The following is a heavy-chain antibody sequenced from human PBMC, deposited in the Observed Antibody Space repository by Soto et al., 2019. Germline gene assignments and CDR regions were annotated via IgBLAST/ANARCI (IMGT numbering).Heavy chain of an antibody. CDR3: ARGHRSGKPADY. Sequence: QVQLVQSGAEVKKPGASVKVSCKASGYTFTSYYMHWVRQAPGQGLEWMGIINPSGGSTSYAQKLQGRVTMTRDTSASTVYMELRSLRSEDTAVYYCARGHRSGKPADYWGQGTLVTVSS. CDR1: GYTFTSYY. CDR2: INPSGGST. J-gene: IGHJ4*02. D-gene: IGHD3-22*01. V-gene: IGHV1-46*01.